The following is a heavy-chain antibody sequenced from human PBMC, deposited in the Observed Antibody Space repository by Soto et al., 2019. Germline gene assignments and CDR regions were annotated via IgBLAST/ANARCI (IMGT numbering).Heavy chain of an antibody. CDR1: RGTFSSYA. CDR3: ARALQQLVPHDYYYGMDV. J-gene: IGHJ6*02. Sequence: QVQLVQSGAEVKKPGSSVKVSCKASRGTFSSYAISWVRQAPGQGLEWMGGIIPIFGTANYAQKFQGRVTITADESTSTAYMELSSLRSEDTAVYYCARALQQLVPHDYYYGMDVWGQGTTVTVSS. V-gene: IGHV1-69*01. CDR2: IIPIFGTA. D-gene: IGHD6-13*01.